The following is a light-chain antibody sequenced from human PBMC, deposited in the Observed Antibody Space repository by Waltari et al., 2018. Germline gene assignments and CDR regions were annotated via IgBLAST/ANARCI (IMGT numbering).Light chain of an antibody. CDR1: QDIRSS. CDR2: AAS. J-gene: IGKJ3*01. CDR3: QQVNNYPFT. Sequence: DIQLTQSPSFLSASVGDRVTITCRASQDIRSSLAWYQQKPGRPPKLLIYAASTLQSGVPSRLSGSGSGTEFTLTISSLQPEDFVTYYCQQVNNYPFTFGPGTILDVK. V-gene: IGKV1-9*01.